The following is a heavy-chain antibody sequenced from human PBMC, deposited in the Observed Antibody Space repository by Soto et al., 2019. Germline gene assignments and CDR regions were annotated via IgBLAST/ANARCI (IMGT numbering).Heavy chain of an antibody. J-gene: IGHJ4*02. Sequence: GGSLRLSCEAYGFAFTNYWMSLIRQSPGKGLEWVANIKQDGSQSYLVDSVKGRFTMSRDNTKNSLHLQMDSLRAEDTAVYYCVRDGGGGWHSDSWGQGTRVTVSS. D-gene: IGHD6-19*01. CDR1: GFAFTNYW. CDR3: VRDGGGGWHSDS. CDR2: IKQDGSQS. V-gene: IGHV3-7*01.